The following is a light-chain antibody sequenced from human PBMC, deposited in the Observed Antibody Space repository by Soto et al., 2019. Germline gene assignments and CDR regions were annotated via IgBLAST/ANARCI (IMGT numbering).Light chain of an antibody. V-gene: IGKV1-5*03. Sequence: DIQMTQSPSTLSASVGDRVTITCRASQTITSWLAWYQQKPGKAPKLLIYKASSLESGVPSRFSGSGSGTAFTLTISSLQPDDFATYYCQHYNSYSWTFGQGTKVEIK. CDR2: KAS. J-gene: IGKJ1*01. CDR1: QTITSW. CDR3: QHYNSYSWT.